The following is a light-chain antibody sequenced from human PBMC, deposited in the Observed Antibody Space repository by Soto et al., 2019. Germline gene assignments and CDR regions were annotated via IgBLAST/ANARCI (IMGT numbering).Light chain of an antibody. CDR2: DVT. Sequence: QSALTQPASVSGSPGQSITISCTGTSIDVGDNDYVSWYQQYPGKAPKLIIFDVTKRPSGVSNRFSGSKSGNTASLTISGLQAEDEADYYCSSYRSSITGVFGGGTKVTVL. V-gene: IGLV2-14*01. CDR1: SIDVGDNDY. J-gene: IGLJ3*02. CDR3: SSYRSSITGV.